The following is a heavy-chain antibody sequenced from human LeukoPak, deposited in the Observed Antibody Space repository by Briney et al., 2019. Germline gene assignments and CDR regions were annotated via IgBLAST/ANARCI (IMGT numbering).Heavy chain of an antibody. Sequence: GGSLRRSCAASGFTFCSNAMSWVVQAPGKGLEWGSAIIGSGGSTYYEDSVKDGFTISRDNSKNTLYLQMNSLRAEDTAVYYCAKGQNKWLGELLVDYWGQGTLVTVSS. D-gene: IGHD3-10*01. CDR2: IIGSGGST. V-gene: IGHV3-23*01. CDR1: GFTFCSNA. CDR3: AKGQNKWLGELLVDY. J-gene: IGHJ4*02.